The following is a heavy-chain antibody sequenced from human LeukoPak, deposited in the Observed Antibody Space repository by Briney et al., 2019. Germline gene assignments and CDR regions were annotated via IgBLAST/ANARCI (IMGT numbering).Heavy chain of an antibody. V-gene: IGHV1-3*01. CDR2: INAGNGNT. J-gene: IGHJ6*02. D-gene: IGHD1-26*01. CDR1: GYTFTSYA. Sequence: ASVKVSCKASGYTFTSYAMHWVRQAPGQRLEWMGWINAGNGNTKYSQKFQGRVTITRDTSASTAYMELSSLRSEDTAVYYCARVTPFHYHYYYYGMDVWGQGTTVTVSS. CDR3: ARVTPFHYHYYYYGMDV.